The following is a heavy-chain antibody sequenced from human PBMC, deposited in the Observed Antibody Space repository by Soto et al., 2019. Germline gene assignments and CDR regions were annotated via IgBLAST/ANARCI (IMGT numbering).Heavy chain of an antibody. D-gene: IGHD3-10*01. J-gene: IGHJ4*02. CDR3: ARASGSYYGSGSYYNALDY. CDR1: GGSISSSNW. Sequence: QVQLQESGPGLVKPSGTLSLTCAVSGGSISSSNWWSWVRQPPGKGLEWIGEIYHSGSTNYNPSLKSRVTISVDKSKNQFSLKLSSVTAADTGVYYCARASGSYYGSGSYYNALDYWGQGTLVTVSS. V-gene: IGHV4-4*02. CDR2: IYHSGST.